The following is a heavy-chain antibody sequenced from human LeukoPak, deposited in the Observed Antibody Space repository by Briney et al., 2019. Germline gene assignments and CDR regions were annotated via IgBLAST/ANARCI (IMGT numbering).Heavy chain of an antibody. D-gene: IGHD3-9*01. CDR3: ARDLTSGSYYYDY. CDR1: GGSFSGYY. V-gene: IGHV4-34*01. Sequence: SETLSLTCAVYGGSFSGYYWSWIRQPPGKGLEWIGEINHSGSTNYNPSLKSRVTISVDTSKNQFSLKLHSVTAADTAVYFCARDLTSGSYYYDYWGQGTRVTVSS. J-gene: IGHJ4*02. CDR2: INHSGST.